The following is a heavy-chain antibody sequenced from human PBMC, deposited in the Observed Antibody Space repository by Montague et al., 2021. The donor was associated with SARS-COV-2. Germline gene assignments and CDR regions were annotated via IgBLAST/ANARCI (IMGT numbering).Heavy chain of an antibody. D-gene: IGHD3-10*01. V-gene: IGHV4-39*01. CDR2: MYYSGST. J-gene: IGHJ4*02. Sequence: SETLSLTCTVSGASISSSSYYWGWIRQPPGKGLEWIGCMYYSGSTYYNPSLKSRVTISVDTSKNQFSLKLSSVTAADTAVYYCATESIYGSVSDDDPVQLVGYWGQGTLVTVSS. CDR3: ATESIYGSVSDDDPVQLVGY. CDR1: GASISSSSYY.